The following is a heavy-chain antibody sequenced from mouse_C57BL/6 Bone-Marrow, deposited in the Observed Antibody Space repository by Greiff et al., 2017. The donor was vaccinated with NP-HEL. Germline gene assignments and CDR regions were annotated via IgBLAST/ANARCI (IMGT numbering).Heavy chain of an antibody. Sequence: VQLQQSGAELVRPGASVTLSCKASGYTFTDYEMHWVKQTPVHGLEWIGAIDPETGGTAYNQKFKGKAILTADKSSSTAYMELRSLTSEDSAVYYCTRRGYGSRSFDYWGQGTTLTVSS. J-gene: IGHJ2*01. D-gene: IGHD1-1*01. CDR3: TRRGYGSRSFDY. CDR2: IDPETGGT. CDR1: GYTFTDYE. V-gene: IGHV1-15*01.